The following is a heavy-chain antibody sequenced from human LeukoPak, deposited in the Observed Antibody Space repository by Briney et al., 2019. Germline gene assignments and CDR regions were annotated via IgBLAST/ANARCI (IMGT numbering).Heavy chain of an antibody. Sequence: GGSLRLSCTVSGFTFSSYGMHWVRQAPGKGLEWVAVISYDGSKKFYADSVKGRFTISRDNSKNTLFLQMNSLRVEDTAVYYCAKEVHIVVVTGTPDFDYWGRGTLVTVSS. V-gene: IGHV3-30*18. CDR3: AKEVHIVVVTGTPDFDY. CDR1: GFTFSSYG. D-gene: IGHD2-21*02. CDR2: ISYDGSKK. J-gene: IGHJ4*02.